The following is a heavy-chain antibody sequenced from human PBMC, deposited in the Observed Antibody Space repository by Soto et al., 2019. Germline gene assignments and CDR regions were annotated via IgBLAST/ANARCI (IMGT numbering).Heavy chain of an antibody. D-gene: IGHD3-10*01. Sequence: SQTFSVTCGLSGSSVSSNISAWNCIRQSPSRGLEWLGRKYYKSKWNNDYALSVKSRITINPDTSKNQFSLHLYSVTPEDTAVYYCTGITWFRGMDVWGQGTPVTVSS. J-gene: IGHJ6*01. V-gene: IGHV6-1*01. CDR1: GSSVSSNISA. CDR3: TGITWFRGMDV. CDR2: KYYKSKWNN.